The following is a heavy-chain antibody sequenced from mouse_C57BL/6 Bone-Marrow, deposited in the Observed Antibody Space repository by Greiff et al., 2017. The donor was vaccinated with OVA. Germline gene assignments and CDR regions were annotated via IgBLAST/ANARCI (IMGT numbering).Heavy chain of an antibody. CDR2: IDPENGDT. J-gene: IGHJ1*03. Sequence: VQLQQSGAELVRPGASVKLSCTASGFNIKDDYMHWVKQRPEQGLEWIGWIDPENGDTAYASKFQGKATITADTSSNTAYLQLSSLTSEDTAVYYCTPSYYWYFDVWGTGTTVTVSS. V-gene: IGHV14-4*01. D-gene: IGHD1-1*01. CDR1: GFNIKDDY. CDR3: TPSYYWYFDV.